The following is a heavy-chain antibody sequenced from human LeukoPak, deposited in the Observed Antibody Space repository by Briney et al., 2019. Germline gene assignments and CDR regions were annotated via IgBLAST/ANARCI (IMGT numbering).Heavy chain of an antibody. Sequence: GESLKISRKGSGYRFTSYWIGWVRQMPRKGLGWMGIINPGAPDTRHSPSVQAQVTTTADKSISTTYLQWSSLKASDTAMYYYARTDSSSSDFDYWGQGTLVTVSS. CDR3: ARTDSSSSDFDY. D-gene: IGHD6-6*01. V-gene: IGHV5-51*01. J-gene: IGHJ4*02. CDR1: GYRFTSYW. CDR2: INPGAPDT.